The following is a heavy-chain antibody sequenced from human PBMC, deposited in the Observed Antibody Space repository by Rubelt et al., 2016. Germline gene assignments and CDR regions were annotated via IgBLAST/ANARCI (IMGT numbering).Heavy chain of an antibody. J-gene: IGHJ6*02. CDR2: IDPSDSYT. V-gene: IGHV5-10-1*01. Sequence: ISWVRQMPGKGLEWMGRIDPSDSYTNYSPSFQGHVTISADKSISTAYLQWGSLKASDTAMYYCARRYSSSRSYYYGMDVWGQGTTVTVSS. D-gene: IGHD6-6*01. CDR3: ARRYSSSRSYYYGMDV.